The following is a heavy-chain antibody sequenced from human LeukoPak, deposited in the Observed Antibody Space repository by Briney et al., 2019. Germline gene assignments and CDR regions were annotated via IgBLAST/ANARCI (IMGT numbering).Heavy chain of an antibody. CDR1: GFTFSNNW. CDR2: ISGSGGST. Sequence: GGSLRLSCADSGFTFSNNWMSWVRQAPGKGLEWVSAISGSGGSTYYADSVKGRFTISRDNSKNTLYLQMNSLRAEDTAVYYCAKDNDGDYDWLDPWGQGTLVTVSS. D-gene: IGHD4-17*01. J-gene: IGHJ5*02. V-gene: IGHV3-23*01. CDR3: AKDNDGDYDWLDP.